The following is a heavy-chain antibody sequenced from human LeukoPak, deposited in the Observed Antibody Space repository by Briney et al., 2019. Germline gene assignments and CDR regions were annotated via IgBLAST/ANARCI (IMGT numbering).Heavy chain of an antibody. CDR3: ASLEDGYAPRDY. CDR2: IIPIFGTA. Sequence: SVKVSCKASGGTFSSYAISWVRQAPGQGLEWMGGIIPIFGTANYAQKFQGRVTITADESTSTAYVELSSLRSEDTAMYYCASLEDGYAPRDYWGQGTLVTVSS. J-gene: IGHJ4*02. CDR1: GGTFSSYA. D-gene: IGHD5-24*01. V-gene: IGHV1-69*13.